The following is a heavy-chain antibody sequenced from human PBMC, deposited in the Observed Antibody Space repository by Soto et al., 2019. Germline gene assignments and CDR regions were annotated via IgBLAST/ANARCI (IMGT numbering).Heavy chain of an antibody. CDR1: GGSISSSNW. CDR3: AREDLEAAGFYYGMDV. CDR2: IYHSGST. Sequence: SETLSLTCAVSGGSISSSNWWSWVRQPPGKGLEWIGEIYHSGSTNYNPSLKSRVTISVDKSKNQFSLKLSSVTAADTAVYYCAREDLEAAGFYYGMDVWGQGTTVTVYS. D-gene: IGHD6-13*01. J-gene: IGHJ6*02. V-gene: IGHV4-4*02.